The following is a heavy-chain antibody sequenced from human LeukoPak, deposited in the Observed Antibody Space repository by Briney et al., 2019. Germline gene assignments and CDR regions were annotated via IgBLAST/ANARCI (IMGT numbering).Heavy chain of an antibody. CDR2: IYYSGTT. Sequence: SETLSLTCSVSGGSINSNSQHWDWIRQAPGKGLEWVGNIYYSGTTSYNPSLKSRVTISVDTSKNQFSLRLSSVAAADTAVYYCARRGDILTDYAFDYWGQGTLVTVSS. V-gene: IGHV4-39*01. CDR1: GGSINSNSQH. J-gene: IGHJ4*02. D-gene: IGHD3-9*01. CDR3: ARRGDILTDYAFDY.